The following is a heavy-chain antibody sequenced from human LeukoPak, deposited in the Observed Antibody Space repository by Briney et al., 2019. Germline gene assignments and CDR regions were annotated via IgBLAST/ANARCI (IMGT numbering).Heavy chain of an antibody. CDR3: ARDREPGSRMDV. J-gene: IGHJ6*04. CDR2: ISYDGSNK. D-gene: IGHD3-10*01. Sequence: PGRSLRLSCAASGFTFSSYAMHWVRQAPGKGLEWVAVISYDGSNKYYADSVKGRFTISRDNSKNTLYLQMNSLRAEDTAVYYCARDREPGSRMDVWGKGTTVTVSS. V-gene: IGHV3-30-3*01. CDR1: GFTFSSYA.